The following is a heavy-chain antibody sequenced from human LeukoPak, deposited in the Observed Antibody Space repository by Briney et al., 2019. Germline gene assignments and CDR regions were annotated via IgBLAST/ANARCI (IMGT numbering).Heavy chain of an antibody. CDR3: ARGPSSNWSGLDF. J-gene: IGHJ4*02. D-gene: IGHD6-13*01. CDR2: ISSSSSTI. V-gene: IGHV3-48*01. CDR1: GFTFSTYS. Sequence: GGSLRLSCAASGFTFSTYSMNWVRQAPGKGLEWVSYISSSSSTIYYADSVKGRFTISRDNAKNSLYLQVNNLRAEDTAVYYCARGPSSNWSGLDFWGQGTLLTVSS.